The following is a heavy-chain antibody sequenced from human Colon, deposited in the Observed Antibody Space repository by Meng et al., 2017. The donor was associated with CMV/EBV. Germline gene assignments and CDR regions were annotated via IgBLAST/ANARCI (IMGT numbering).Heavy chain of an antibody. Sequence: ASVKVSCKASGYTFNGYYIHWVRQAPGQGLEWVGWISPGSGGADHRFQGRVTLTRDTSISTAYMELSSLTSDDTAVYYCARDRGYCTGNSCLNAMDVWGQGTTVTVSS. V-gene: IGHV1-2*07. CDR3: ARDRGYCTGNSCLNAMDV. CDR1: GYTFNGYY. J-gene: IGHJ6*02. CDR2: ISPGSGGA. D-gene: IGHD2-2*01.